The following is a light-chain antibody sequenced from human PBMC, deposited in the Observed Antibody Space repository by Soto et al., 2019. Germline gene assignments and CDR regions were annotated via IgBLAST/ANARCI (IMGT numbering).Light chain of an antibody. Sequence: DIVMTQSPDSLAVSLGERATINCKSSQSVLYSSNNKNYLAWYQQKPGHPPKLLIYWASTRESGVPDRFSGSGSGTDFTLTISSLQAEDVAVYYCQQYYSTPHTFGQGTYLEIK. CDR2: WAS. J-gene: IGKJ2*01. CDR1: QSVLYSSNNKNY. CDR3: QQYYSTPHT. V-gene: IGKV4-1*01.